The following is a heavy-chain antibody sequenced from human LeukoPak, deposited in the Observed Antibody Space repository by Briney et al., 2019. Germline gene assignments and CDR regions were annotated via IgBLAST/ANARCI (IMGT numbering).Heavy chain of an antibody. V-gene: IGHV3-23*01. CDR1: GFTFSSYA. J-gene: IGHJ4*02. CDR2: ISGSGGST. CDR3: AKAGRRITMIVVVTRTLFPFDY. D-gene: IGHD3-22*01. Sequence: GGSLRLSCAASGFTFSSYAMSWVRQAPGKGLEWVSAISGSGGSTYYADSVKGRFTISRDNSKNTLYLQMNSLRAEDTAVYYCAKAGRRITMIVVVTRTLFPFDYWGQGTLVTVSS.